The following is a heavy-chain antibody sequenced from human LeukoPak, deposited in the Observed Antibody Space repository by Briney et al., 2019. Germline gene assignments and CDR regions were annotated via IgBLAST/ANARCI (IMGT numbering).Heavy chain of an antibody. J-gene: IGHJ5*02. CDR2: MNPNSGNA. Sequence: ASVKVSCKASGYTFTSYDINWVRQATGQGLEWMGWMNPNSGNAGYAQKFQGRVTMTRNTSISTAYMELSSLRSEDTAVYYCARSKRWQLVRPSNWFDPWGQGTLVTVSS. D-gene: IGHD6-6*01. V-gene: IGHV1-8*01. CDR1: GYTFTSYD. CDR3: ARSKRWQLVRPSNWFDP.